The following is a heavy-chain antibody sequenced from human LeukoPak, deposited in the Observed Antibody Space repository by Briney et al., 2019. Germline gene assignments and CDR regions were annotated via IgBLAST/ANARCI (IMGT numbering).Heavy chain of an antibody. CDR2: INHSGST. V-gene: IGHV4-34*01. D-gene: IGHD4-11*01. J-gene: IGHJ4*02. CDR1: GGSFSGYY. CDR3: ARGDMGKSHTVTLPDY. Sequence: SETLSLTCAVYGGSFSGYYWSWIRQPPGKGLEWIGEINHSGSTNYNPSLKSRVTISVDTSKNQFSLKLSSVTAADTAVYYCARGDMGKSHTVTLPDYWGQGTLVTVSS.